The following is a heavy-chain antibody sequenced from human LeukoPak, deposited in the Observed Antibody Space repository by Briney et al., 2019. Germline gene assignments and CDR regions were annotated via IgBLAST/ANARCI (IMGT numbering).Heavy chain of an antibody. Sequence: GGSLRLSCAASGFTFSSYAMSWVRQAPGKGLEWVSLISGRGGRTLYAVSVKGRFTVSRDNSENTLYLKMNSLRAEDTAVYYCAKDLSNYYDSSRAFDIWGQGTMVTVSS. D-gene: IGHD3-22*01. CDR2: ISGRGGRT. CDR1: GFTFSSYA. J-gene: IGHJ3*02. CDR3: AKDLSNYYDSSRAFDI. V-gene: IGHV3-23*01.